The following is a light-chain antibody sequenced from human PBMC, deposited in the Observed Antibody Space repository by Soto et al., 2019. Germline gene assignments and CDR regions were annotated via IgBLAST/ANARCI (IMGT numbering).Light chain of an antibody. CDR1: RRVSSDY. Sequence: EVVLTQSPGTLSLSPGDTATLSCRTSRRVSSDYLAWYQQKPGQAPRLLIYGASRRATDIPDRFSGGGSGTDFTLSSSRLEAEDFAVYCCLQSGSSPYTFAQGPKLEI. CDR2: GAS. V-gene: IGKV3-20*01. CDR3: LQSGSSPYT. J-gene: IGKJ2*01.